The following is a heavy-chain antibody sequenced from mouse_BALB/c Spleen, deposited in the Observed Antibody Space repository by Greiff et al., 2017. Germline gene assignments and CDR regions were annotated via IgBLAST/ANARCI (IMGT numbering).Heavy chain of an antibody. CDR3: TILLR. CDR2: IDPETGGT. J-gene: IGHJ1*01. V-gene: IGHV1-15*01. Sequence: VKLVESGAELVRPGASVTLSCKASGYTFTDYEMHWVKQTPVHGLEWIGAIDPETGGTAYNQKFKGKATLTADKSSSTAYMELRSLTSEDSAVYYCTILLRWGAGTTVTVSS. CDR1: GYTFTDYE. D-gene: IGHD1-1*01.